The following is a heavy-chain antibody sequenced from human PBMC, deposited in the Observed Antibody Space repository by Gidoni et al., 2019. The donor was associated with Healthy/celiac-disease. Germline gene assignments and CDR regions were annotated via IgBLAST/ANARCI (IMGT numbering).Heavy chain of an antibody. CDR2: INPSGGST. CDR1: GYTFTSYY. Sequence: QVQLVQSGAEVKKPGASVKVSCKASGYTFTSYYMHWVRQAPGQGLAWMGIINPSGGSTSYAQKFQGRVTMTRDTSTSTVYMELSSLRSEDTAVYYCATEGPDIAHCSGGSCFPDFGFDYWGQGTLVTVSS. D-gene: IGHD2-15*01. J-gene: IGHJ4*02. V-gene: IGHV1-46*01. CDR3: ATEGPDIAHCSGGSCFPDFGFDY.